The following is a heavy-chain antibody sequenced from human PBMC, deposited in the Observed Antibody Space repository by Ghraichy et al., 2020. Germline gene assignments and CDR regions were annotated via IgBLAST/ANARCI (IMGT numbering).Heavy chain of an antibody. V-gene: IGHV4-4*09. CDR3: ARRVTTTPGERFEP. CDR2: IYDSGST. CDR1: GGSFSTYY. Sequence: SQTLSLTCTVSGGSFSTYYWTWIRQPPGKELEWIGYIYDSGSTIYNPSLKSRVTISADTSRNQFSMTLTSVTAADTAVYYCARRVTTTPGERFEPWGQGTLVTVSS. J-gene: IGHJ5*02. D-gene: IGHD3-10*01.